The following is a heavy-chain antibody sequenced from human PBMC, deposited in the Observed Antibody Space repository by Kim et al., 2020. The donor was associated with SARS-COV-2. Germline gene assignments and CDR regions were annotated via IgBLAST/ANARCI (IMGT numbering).Heavy chain of an antibody. CDR2: IYYSGST. Sequence: SETLSLTCTVSGGSISSGGYYWSWIRQHPGKGLEWIGYIYYSGSTYYNPSLKSRVTISVDTSKNQFSLQLSSVTAADTAVYYCARLPLVDIVATRENAFDIRGQGTIAPVSS. D-gene: IGHD5-12*01. V-gene: IGHV4-31*03. J-gene: IGHJ3*02. CDR3: ARLPLVDIVATRENAFDI. CDR1: GGSISSGGYY.